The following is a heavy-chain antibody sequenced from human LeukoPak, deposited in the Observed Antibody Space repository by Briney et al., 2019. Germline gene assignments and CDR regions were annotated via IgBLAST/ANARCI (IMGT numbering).Heavy chain of an antibody. V-gene: IGHV3-21*01. CDR3: ARDRLYGSGTYYFDH. Sequence: GGSLRLSCAASGFTFRIYSMNWVRQAPGKGLEWVSSISTSSSSIYYADSVKGRFTVSRDNAKNSLYLQMNSLRAEDTAVYYCARDRLYGSGTYYFDHWGQGTLVTVSS. J-gene: IGHJ4*02. D-gene: IGHD3-10*01. CDR1: GFTFRIYS. CDR2: ISTSSSSI.